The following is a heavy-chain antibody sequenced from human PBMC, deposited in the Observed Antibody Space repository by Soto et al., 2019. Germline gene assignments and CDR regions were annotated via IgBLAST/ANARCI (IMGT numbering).Heavy chain of an antibody. CDR2: IYYTGST. CDR3: ARGHDYGGSSFDY. J-gene: IGHJ4*02. Sequence: SETLSLTCTVSGGSIYSYYWSWIRQPPGEGLEWIGYIYYTGSTNYNPSLKSRVTMSVDTSKNQFSLRLTSVTAADTAVYYCARGHDYGGSSFDYWGQGTLVTVYS. V-gene: IGHV4-59*01. CDR1: GGSIYSYY. D-gene: IGHD4-17*01.